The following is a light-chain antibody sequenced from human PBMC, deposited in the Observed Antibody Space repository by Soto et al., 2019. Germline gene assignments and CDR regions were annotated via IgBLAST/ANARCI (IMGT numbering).Light chain of an antibody. Sequence: DIQMTQSPSFLSPSIGDRVTITCRASQGIRDDLSWFQQKPGKAPERLIYRASFLQAGVPSRFSGSRSGTEFTLTIISLQPEDFATYYCLQHSSYPFTFGPGTEVHVK. CDR2: RAS. J-gene: IGKJ3*01. CDR1: QGIRDD. V-gene: IGKV1-17*01. CDR3: LQHSSYPFT.